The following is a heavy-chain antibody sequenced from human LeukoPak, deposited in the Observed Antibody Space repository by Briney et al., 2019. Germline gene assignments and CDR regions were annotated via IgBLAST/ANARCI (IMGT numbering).Heavy chain of an antibody. Sequence: ASVKVSCKTSGYTFTDHYIHWVRQAPGQGLEWMGWINPNSGGTDYAQKFQGRVTMTRDTSISAAYMDLIRLRSDDTAVYYCARGNVLRYFDWLSKPYYFDYWGQGTLVTVSS. J-gene: IGHJ4*02. CDR3: ARGNVLRYFDWLSKPYYFDY. CDR1: GYTFTDHY. D-gene: IGHD3-9*01. CDR2: INPNSGGT. V-gene: IGHV1-2*02.